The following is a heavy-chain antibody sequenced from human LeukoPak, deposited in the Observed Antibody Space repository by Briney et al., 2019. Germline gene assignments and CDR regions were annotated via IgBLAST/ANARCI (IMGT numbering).Heavy chain of an antibody. CDR2: IYYSGST. J-gene: IGHJ4*02. D-gene: IGHD4-23*01. CDR1: GGSISSSSYY. Sequence: PSETLSLTCTVSGGSISSSSYYWGWIRQPPGKGLEWIGSIYYSGSTNYNPSHKSRVTISVDTSKNQFSLKLSSVTAADTAVYYCARQGLRGHGGISDYFDYWGQGTLVTVSS. V-gene: IGHV4-39*01. CDR3: ARQGLRGHGGISDYFDY.